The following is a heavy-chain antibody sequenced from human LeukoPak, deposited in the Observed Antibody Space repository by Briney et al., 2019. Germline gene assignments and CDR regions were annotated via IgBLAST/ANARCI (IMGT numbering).Heavy chain of an antibody. CDR1: GYTFTSYG. J-gene: IGHJ4*02. CDR3: ATQHDREYYFDY. CDR2: ISAYNGNT. Sequence: ASVKVSCKASGYTFTSYGISWVRQAPGQGLEWMGWISAYNGNTNYAQKLQGRVTMTTDTSTSTAYMELRSLRSDDTAVYYCATQHDREYYFDYWGQGTLVTVSS. D-gene: IGHD3-22*01. V-gene: IGHV1-18*01.